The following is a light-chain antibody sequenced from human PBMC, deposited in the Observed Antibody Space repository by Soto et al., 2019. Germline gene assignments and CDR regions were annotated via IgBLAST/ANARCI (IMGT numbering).Light chain of an antibody. J-gene: IGLJ1*01. CDR2: DVS. Sequence: QSALTQPASVSGSPGQSITISCTGTSSDVGGYNFVSWYQQHPGKAPKFMIYDVSNRPSGVSNRFSGSKSGNTASLTISGVQAEDEADYYCSSYTGSNTYVFGTGTKVTVL. CDR1: SSDVGGYNF. CDR3: SSYTGSNTYV. V-gene: IGLV2-14*03.